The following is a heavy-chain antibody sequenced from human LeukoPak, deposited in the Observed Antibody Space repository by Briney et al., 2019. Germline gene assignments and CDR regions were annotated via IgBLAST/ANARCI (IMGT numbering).Heavy chain of an antibody. D-gene: IGHD6-13*01. CDR3: ARVSLPVAAAGTFLDY. J-gene: IGHJ4*02. CDR2: INPSGGST. CDR1: GYTFTGYY. V-gene: IGHV1-46*01. Sequence: VASVKVSCKASGYTFTGYYMHWVRQAPGQGLEWMGIINPSGGSTSYAQKFQGRVTMTRDTSTSTVYTELRSLRSEDTAVYYCARVSLPVAAAGTFLDYWGQGTLVTVSS.